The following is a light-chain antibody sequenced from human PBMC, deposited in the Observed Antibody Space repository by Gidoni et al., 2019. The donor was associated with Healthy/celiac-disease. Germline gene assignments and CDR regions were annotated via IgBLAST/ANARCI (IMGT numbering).Light chain of an antibody. J-gene: IGKJ4*01. Sequence: EIVLTQSPGTLSLSPGERATLSCRASQSVSSSYLAWYQQKPGQAPRLLIYGASSRATGIPDRFSGSGSGTDFTLTISRLEPEDFAVYYCQQYGSSHSLTFGGGTKVETK. CDR3: QQYGSSHSLT. V-gene: IGKV3-20*01. CDR2: GAS. CDR1: QSVSSSY.